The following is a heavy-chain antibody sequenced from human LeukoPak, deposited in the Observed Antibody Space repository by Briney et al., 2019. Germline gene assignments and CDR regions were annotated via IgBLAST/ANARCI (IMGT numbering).Heavy chain of an antibody. J-gene: IGHJ4*02. CDR2: IWSDGTEK. Sequence: GGSLRLSCAASGFTYSHYGMHWVRQAPGKGLEWVAVIWSDGTEKYYGDAVKGRFTISRDNSINTLYLQMNSLTGEDTAVYYCAKDAEGGFDYSNSLQYWGQGTLVTVSS. CDR1: GFTYSHYG. D-gene: IGHD4-11*01. CDR3: AKDAEGGFDYSNSLQY. V-gene: IGHV3-33*06.